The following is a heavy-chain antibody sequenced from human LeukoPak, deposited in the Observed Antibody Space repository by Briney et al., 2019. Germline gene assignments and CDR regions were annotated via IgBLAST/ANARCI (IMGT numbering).Heavy chain of an antibody. Sequence: PGGSLRLSCAAPGFNFNTYGMYWVRQAPGKGLEWVAFIRYDETNEYYADSVKGRFTISRDNSKNTLYLQMNSLRTEDTAVYYCAKDSRAALVGPYYMDVWGKGTTVTISS. CDR2: IRYDETNE. D-gene: IGHD6-25*01. J-gene: IGHJ6*03. CDR1: GFNFNTYG. V-gene: IGHV3-30*02. CDR3: AKDSRAALVGPYYMDV.